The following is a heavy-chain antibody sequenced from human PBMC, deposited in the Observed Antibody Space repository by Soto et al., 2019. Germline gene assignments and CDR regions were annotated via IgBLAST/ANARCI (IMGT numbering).Heavy chain of an antibody. J-gene: IGHJ5*02. Sequence: QVQLVESGGGVVQPGRSLRLSCAASGFTFSSYAMHWVRQAPGKGLEWVAVISYDGSNKYYADSVKGRFTISRDNSKNTLYLQMNSLRAEDTAVYYCARDWGGYCSGGSCASGWFDPWGQGTLVTVSS. CDR2: ISYDGSNK. V-gene: IGHV3-30-3*01. CDR3: ARDWGGYCSGGSCASGWFDP. CDR1: GFTFSSYA. D-gene: IGHD2-15*01.